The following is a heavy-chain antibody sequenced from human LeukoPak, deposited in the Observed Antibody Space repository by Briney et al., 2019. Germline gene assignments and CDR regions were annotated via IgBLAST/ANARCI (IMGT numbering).Heavy chain of an antibody. CDR1: GGSFSGYY. D-gene: IGHD3-10*01. J-gene: IGHJ5*02. Sequence: SETLSLTCAVYGGSFSGYYWSWIRQPPGKGLEWIGEINHSGSTNYNPSLKSRVTISVDTSKNQFSLKLSPVTAADTAVYYCAVVRGGPNWFDPWGQGTLVTVSS. CDR3: AVVRGGPNWFDP. V-gene: IGHV4-34*01. CDR2: INHSGST.